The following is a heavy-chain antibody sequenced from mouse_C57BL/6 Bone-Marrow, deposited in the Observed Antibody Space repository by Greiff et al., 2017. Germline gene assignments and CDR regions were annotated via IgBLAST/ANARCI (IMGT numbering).Heavy chain of an antibody. Sequence: EAKLQESGPGLVKPSQSLSLTCSVTGYSITSGYYWNWIRQFPGNKLEWMGYISYDGSNNYNPSLKNRISITRDTSKNQFFLKLNSVTTEDTATYYCAREEDYWGQGTTLTVSS. CDR3: AREEDY. J-gene: IGHJ2*01. V-gene: IGHV3-6*01. CDR1: GYSITSGYY. CDR2: ISYDGSN.